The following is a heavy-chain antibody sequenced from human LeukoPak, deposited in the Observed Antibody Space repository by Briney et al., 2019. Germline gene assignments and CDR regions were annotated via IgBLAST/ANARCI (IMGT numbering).Heavy chain of an antibody. D-gene: IGHD6-6*01. Sequence: ASVKVSCKASGYTFTGYYMHWVRQAPGQGREWMGWINPNSGGTNYAQKFQGRVTMTRDTSTSTAYMELRRLRSDDTAVYYCASGKYSRSSQFDYWGQGTLVTVSS. CDR2: INPNSGGT. J-gene: IGHJ4*02. CDR1: GYTFTGYY. CDR3: ASGKYSRSSQFDY. V-gene: IGHV1-2*02.